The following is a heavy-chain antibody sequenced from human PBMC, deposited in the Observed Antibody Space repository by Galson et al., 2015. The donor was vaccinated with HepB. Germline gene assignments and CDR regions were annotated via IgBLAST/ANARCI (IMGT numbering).Heavy chain of an antibody. J-gene: IGHJ6*02. CDR2: IDPSDSYT. CDR3: ARQYYDFWSGYYLKEVGGMDV. D-gene: IGHD3-3*01. Sequence: QSGAEVKKPGESLRISCKGSGHSFTSYWISWVRQMPGKGLEWMGRIDPSDSYTNYSPSFQGHVTISADKSISTAYLQWSSLKASDTAMYYCARQYYDFWSGYYLKEVGGMDVWGQGTTVTVSS. CDR1: GHSFTSYW. V-gene: IGHV5-10-1*01.